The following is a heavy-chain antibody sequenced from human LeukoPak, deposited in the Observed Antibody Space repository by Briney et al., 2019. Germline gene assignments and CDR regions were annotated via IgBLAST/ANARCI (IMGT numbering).Heavy chain of an antibody. CDR3: ARRDESAWGRLDY. V-gene: IGHV4-39*01. CDR1: GGSISSSSYF. CDR2: IYYSGST. J-gene: IGHJ4*02. D-gene: IGHD7-27*01. Sequence: PSVTLSLTCTVSGGSISSSSYFWGWIRQPPGKGLEWIGSIYYSGSTYYNPSLESRVTISVDTSKNQFSLKLSSVTAADTAVYYCARRDESAWGRLDYWGQGTLVTVSS.